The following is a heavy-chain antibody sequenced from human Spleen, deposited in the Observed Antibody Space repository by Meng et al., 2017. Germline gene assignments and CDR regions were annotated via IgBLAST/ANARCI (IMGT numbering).Heavy chain of an antibody. CDR2: ISYDGSNK. D-gene: IGHD2-15*01. J-gene: IGHJ4*02. V-gene: IGHV3-30*04. CDR3: ARDRAGYCSGGSCDGLDY. Sequence: GESLKISCAASASTFRSNAMYWVRQAPGKGLEWVAVISYDGSNKYYADSVKGRFTISRDNSKNTLYLQMNSLRAEDTAVYYCARDRAGYCSGGSCDGLDYWGQGTLVTVSS. CDR1: ASTFRSNA.